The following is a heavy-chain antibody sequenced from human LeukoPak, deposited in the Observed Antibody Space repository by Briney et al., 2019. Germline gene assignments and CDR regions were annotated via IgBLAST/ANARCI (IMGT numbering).Heavy chain of an antibody. J-gene: IGHJ2*01. V-gene: IGHV4-59*08. CDR3: ARRNGDYGLWYFDL. D-gene: IGHD4-17*01. CDR2: IYYRGST. CDR1: AGSISSCY. Sequence: SETLSLTCTGSAGSISSCYWNWIRQPPGKGLKSSGYIYYRGSTNYNPSRKSRVTISVDTSKNQFSLKLSSLTAADTAVYYCARRNGDYGLWYFDLWGRGALVTVSS.